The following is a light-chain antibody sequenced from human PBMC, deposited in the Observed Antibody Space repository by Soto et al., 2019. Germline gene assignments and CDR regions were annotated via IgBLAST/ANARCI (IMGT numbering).Light chain of an antibody. Sequence: EIVLTQTPGTLSLSPGERATLTCQTGHNITSKSLAWYQQKPGQAPRLLIYDTSSRAADVPDRFTGAGSGTDFTLTVNRLEPEDFAVYYCHQCDTSYFTFGPGTRVD. CDR1: HNITSKS. CDR2: DTS. CDR3: HQCDTSYFT. V-gene: IGKV3-20*01. J-gene: IGKJ3*01.